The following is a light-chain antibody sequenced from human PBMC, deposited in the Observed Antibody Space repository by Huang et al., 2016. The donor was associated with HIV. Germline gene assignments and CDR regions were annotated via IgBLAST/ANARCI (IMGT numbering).Light chain of an antibody. CDR2: AAS. CDR3: QQYSVSPYT. CDR1: QSVITTY. V-gene: IGKV3-20*01. Sequence: EIVLTQSPGTLSLSPGERATLSCRASQSVITTYLNWYQQRPGQAPRLLIDAASSRATGISDRFSGSGSGTDFTLNISRLEPGDFAVYYCQQYSVSPYTFGQGTKLEIK. J-gene: IGKJ2*01.